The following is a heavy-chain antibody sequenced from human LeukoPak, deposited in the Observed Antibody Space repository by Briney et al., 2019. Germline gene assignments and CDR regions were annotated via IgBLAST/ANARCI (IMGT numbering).Heavy chain of an antibody. CDR3: AGIAAAAPFDY. V-gene: IGHV1-2*02. CDR2: INPNSGDT. CDR1: GYTFTGYY. Sequence: GASVKVSCKASGYTFTGYYIRWVRQAPGQGLEWMGWINPNSGDTNYAQKFQGRVTMTRDTSISTAYMELSRLRSDDTAVYYCAGIAAAAPFDYWGQGTLVTVSS. D-gene: IGHD6-13*01. J-gene: IGHJ4*02.